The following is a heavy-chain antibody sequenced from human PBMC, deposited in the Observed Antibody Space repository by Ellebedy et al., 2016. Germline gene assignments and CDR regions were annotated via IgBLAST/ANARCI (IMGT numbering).Heavy chain of an antibody. CDR2: IKQDGSEK. Sequence: GESLKISXAASNFSFSNAWMSWVRQAPGKGLEWVANIKQDGSEKYYVDSVKGRFTISRDNAKNSLYLQMNSLRAEDTAVYYCARGSLDFDYWGQGTLVTVSS. CDR1: NFSFSNAW. CDR3: ARGSLDFDY. J-gene: IGHJ4*02. V-gene: IGHV3-7*01. D-gene: IGHD3-16*02.